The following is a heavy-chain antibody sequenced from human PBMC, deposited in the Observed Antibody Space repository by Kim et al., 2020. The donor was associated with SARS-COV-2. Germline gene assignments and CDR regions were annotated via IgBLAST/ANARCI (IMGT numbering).Heavy chain of an antibody. J-gene: IGHJ4*02. V-gene: IGHV3-23*01. CDR3: AKDHSSGWYLDYFDY. D-gene: IGHD6-19*01. CDR1: GFTFSSYA. CDR2: ISGSGGST. Sequence: GGSLRLSCAASGFTFSSYAMSWVRQAPGKGLEWVSAISGSGGSTYYADSVKGRFTISRDNSKNTLYLQMNSLRAEDTAVYYCAKDHSSGWYLDYFDYWGQGTLVTVSS.